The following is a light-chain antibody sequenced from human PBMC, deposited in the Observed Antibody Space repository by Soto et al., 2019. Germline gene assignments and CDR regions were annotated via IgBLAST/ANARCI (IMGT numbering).Light chain of an antibody. V-gene: IGKV3-20*01. CDR3: QQYGNSPPT. Sequence: EIVLTQSPGTLSLSPGERATLSCRASQSLSSTYLAWYQQKPGQAPRLLIYGASSRATGIPDRFIGSGSATDLTLTISRLEPEDFAVYHGQQYGNSPPTFGGGTKVEI. J-gene: IGKJ4*01. CDR1: QSLSSTY. CDR2: GAS.